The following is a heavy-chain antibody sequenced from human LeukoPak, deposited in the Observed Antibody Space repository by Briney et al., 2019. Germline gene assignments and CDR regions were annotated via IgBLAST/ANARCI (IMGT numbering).Heavy chain of an antibody. CDR3: AKDGGI. D-gene: IGHD1-14*01. Sequence: GGSLRLSCAASGFTFTTYAMTWVRQAPGKGLEWVSAISGSGGNTQYADSVKGRFTITRDNSKNTLYLQMNSLRAEDTAVYYCAKDGGIWGQGTLVTVSS. J-gene: IGHJ4*02. CDR2: ISGSGGNT. V-gene: IGHV3-23*01. CDR1: GFTFTTYA.